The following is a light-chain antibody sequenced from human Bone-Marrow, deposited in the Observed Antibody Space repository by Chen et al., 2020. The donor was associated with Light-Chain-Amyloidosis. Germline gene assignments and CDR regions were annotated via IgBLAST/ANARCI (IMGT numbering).Light chain of an antibody. CDR2: DDS. Sequence: SYVLTQPSSVSVAPGQTATIACGGNNIGSTSVHWYQQTPGQGPLLVVYDDSGRPSGIPERLSGSNSGNTATLTISRVEAGDEADYYCQVWDRSSDRPVFGGGTKLTVL. V-gene: IGLV3-21*02. J-gene: IGLJ3*02. CDR1: NIGSTS. CDR3: QVWDRSSDRPV.